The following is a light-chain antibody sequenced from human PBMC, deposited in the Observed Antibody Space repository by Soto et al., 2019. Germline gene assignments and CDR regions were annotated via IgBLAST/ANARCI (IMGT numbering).Light chain of an antibody. CDR2: DAS. V-gene: IGKV1-33*01. J-gene: IGKJ4*01. CDR3: QQYDTLPAT. Sequence: DIQMTQSPSSLSASVGDRVTITCRASQGIDNSLNWFQQKPGKAPKVLIYDASTLETGVTPRFSGSGFGPDLTLTITSLQPEDFATYYCQQYDTLPATFGGGNRVDIK. CDR1: QGIDNS.